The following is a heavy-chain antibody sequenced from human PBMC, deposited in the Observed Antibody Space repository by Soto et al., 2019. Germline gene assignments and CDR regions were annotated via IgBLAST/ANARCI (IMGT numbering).Heavy chain of an antibody. Sequence: QVQLVQSGAEVKKPGSSVKVSCKSSGGTFSSFAFSWVRQAPGEGLEWMGGLVVILGSTNYAQKFEGRVTITVEEGSCTAYMEVSGLISEDHAVYFCASGYYDSSGYSIDYWGQGTQVTVST. CDR1: GGTFSSFA. J-gene: IGHJ4*02. CDR2: LVVILGST. V-gene: IGHV1-69*01. CDR3: ASGYYDSSGYSIDY. D-gene: IGHD3-22*01.